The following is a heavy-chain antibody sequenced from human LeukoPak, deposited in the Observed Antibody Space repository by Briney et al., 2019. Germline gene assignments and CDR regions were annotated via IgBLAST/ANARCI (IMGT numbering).Heavy chain of an antibody. V-gene: IGHV3-11*04. D-gene: IGHD6-6*01. CDR3: ATFVLSGDDAFDI. CDR1: GFTFSNAW. CDR2: ISSSGSTI. J-gene: IGHJ3*02. Sequence: GGSLRLPCAASGFTFSNAWMSWVRQAPGKGLEWVSYISSSGSTIYYADSVKGRFTISRDNAKNSLYLQMNSLRAEDTAVYYCATFVLSGDDAFDIWGQGTMVTVSS.